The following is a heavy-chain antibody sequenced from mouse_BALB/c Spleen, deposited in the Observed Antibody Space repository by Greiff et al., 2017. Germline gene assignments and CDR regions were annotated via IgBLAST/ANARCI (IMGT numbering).Heavy chain of an antibody. CDR3: ARGGYAYAMDY. CDR2: ISSGGST. D-gene: IGHD2-2*01. V-gene: IGHV5-6-5*01. CDR1: GFTFSSYA. Sequence: EVKLMESGGGLVKPGGSLKLSCAASGFTFSSYAMSWVRQTPEKRLEWVASISSGGSTYYPDSVKGRFTISRDNARNILYLQMSSLRAEDTAMYYCARGGYAYAMDYWGQGTSVTVSA. J-gene: IGHJ4*01.